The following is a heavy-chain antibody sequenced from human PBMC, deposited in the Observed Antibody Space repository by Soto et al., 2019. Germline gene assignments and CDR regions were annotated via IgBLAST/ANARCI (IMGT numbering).Heavy chain of an antibody. CDR1: GDTFTSYG. D-gene: IGHD6-6*01. CDR2: ISAYNGNT. Sequence: ASVKVSCKARGDTFTSYGISWVRQAPGQGLEWMGWISAYNGNTNYAQKLQGRVTMTTDTSTSTAYMELRSLRSDDTAVYYCARDGARPFRTKRYKWFEPWGKGTLVTGSS. J-gene: IGHJ5*02. V-gene: IGHV1-18*01. CDR3: ARDGARPFRTKRYKWFEP.